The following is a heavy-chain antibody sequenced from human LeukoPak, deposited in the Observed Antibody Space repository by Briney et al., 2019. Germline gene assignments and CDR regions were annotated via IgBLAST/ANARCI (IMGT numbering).Heavy chain of an antibody. Sequence: GESLKISCKGSGYSFTSYWIGWVRQMPGKGLEWMGIIYPGDSDTRYSPSFQGQVTISADKSISTAYLQWSSLKASHTAMYYCATGPYYYDSSGYYDGLDYWGQGTLVTVSS. CDR1: GYSFTSYW. CDR3: ATGPYYYDSSGYYDGLDY. CDR2: IYPGDSDT. V-gene: IGHV5-51*01. D-gene: IGHD3-22*01. J-gene: IGHJ4*02.